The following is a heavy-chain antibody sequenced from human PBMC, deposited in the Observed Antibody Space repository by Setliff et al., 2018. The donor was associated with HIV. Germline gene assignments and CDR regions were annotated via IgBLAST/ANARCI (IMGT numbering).Heavy chain of an antibody. CDR3: ATPKPGDGITFDI. V-gene: IGHV3-15*01. Sequence: GGSLRLSCAGSGFTFSGSALNWVRQASGKGLEWVGHSKSKIQGGTTDYAAPVKGRFIISRDDSQNTLYLQMNSLKTEDTAVYYCATPKPGDGITFDIWGQGTMVTVSS. J-gene: IGHJ3*02. CDR2: SKSKIQGGTT. CDR1: GFTFSGSA. D-gene: IGHD7-27*01.